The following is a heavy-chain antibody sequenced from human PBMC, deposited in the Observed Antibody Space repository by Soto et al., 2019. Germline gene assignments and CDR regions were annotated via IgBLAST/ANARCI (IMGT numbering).Heavy chain of an antibody. V-gene: IGHV4-59*08. CDR3: AKPAGSYYCIDV. Sequence: PSETLSLTCTVSGGSISSYYWSWIRQPPGKGLEWIGYIFYTGSANYNPSLKSRVLISVDTSKNQFSLKLRSVTAADTAVYYCAKPAGSYYCIDVWGKGPTVTV. CDR1: GGSISSYY. CDR2: IFYTGSA. D-gene: IGHD6-19*01. J-gene: IGHJ6*03.